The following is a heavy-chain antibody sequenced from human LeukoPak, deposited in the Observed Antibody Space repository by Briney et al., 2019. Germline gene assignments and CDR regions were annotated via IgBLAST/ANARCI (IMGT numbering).Heavy chain of an antibody. CDR2: INSDGSST. V-gene: IGHV3-74*01. CDR3: ASSGSYRFDY. D-gene: IGHD1-26*01. J-gene: IGHJ4*02. Sequence: PGGSLRLSCAASGFTFSSYWMHWVRQAPGKGLVWVSRINSDGSSTSYADSVKGRFTISRDNAKNSLYLQMNSLRDEDTAVYYCASSGSYRFDYWGQGTLVTVSS. CDR1: GFTFSSYW.